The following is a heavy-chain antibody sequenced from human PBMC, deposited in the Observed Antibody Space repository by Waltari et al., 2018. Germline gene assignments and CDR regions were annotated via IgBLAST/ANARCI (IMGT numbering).Heavy chain of an antibody. Sequence: QVQLVQSGAEVKKPGASVKGSCKASGYTFTSYDINWGRQATGQGLEWMGWMNPNSGNTGYAQKFQGRVTMTRNTSISTAYMELSSLRSEDTAVYYCARGRIAAAGTHYWGQGTLVTVSS. CDR1: GYTFTSYD. V-gene: IGHV1-8*01. CDR3: ARGRIAAAGTHY. CDR2: MNPNSGNT. D-gene: IGHD6-13*01. J-gene: IGHJ4*02.